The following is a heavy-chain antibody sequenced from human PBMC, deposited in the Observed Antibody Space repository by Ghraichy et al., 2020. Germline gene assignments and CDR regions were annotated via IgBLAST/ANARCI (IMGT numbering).Heavy chain of an antibody. CDR1: GFTFSTYW. CDR2: IKEDGSER. D-gene: IGHD2-21*01. Sequence: GGSLRLSCAASGFTFSTYWMSWVRQAPGKGLEWVANIKEDGSERHYVDSVKGRFTISRDNDKNSLYLQMNSLRAEDTAVYYCARDVAVVTTEDWFDPWGQGTLVTVSS. CDR3: ARDVAVVTTEDWFDP. J-gene: IGHJ5*02. V-gene: IGHV3-7*01.